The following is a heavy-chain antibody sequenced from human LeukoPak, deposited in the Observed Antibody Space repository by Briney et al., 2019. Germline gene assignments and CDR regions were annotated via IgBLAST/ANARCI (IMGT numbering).Heavy chain of an antibody. D-gene: IGHD1-26*01. Sequence: GGSLRLSCAASGFTFSSYWMSWVRQAPGKGLEWVANIKQDGSEKYYVDSVKGRFTISRDNAKNSLYLQMNSLRAEDTAVYYCARESRVGGDAFDIWGQGTMVTVSS. J-gene: IGHJ3*02. V-gene: IGHV3-7*01. CDR1: GFTFSSYW. CDR2: IKQDGSEK. CDR3: ARESRVGGDAFDI.